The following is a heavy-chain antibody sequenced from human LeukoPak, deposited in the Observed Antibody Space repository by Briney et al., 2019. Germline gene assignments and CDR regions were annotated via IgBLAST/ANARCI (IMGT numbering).Heavy chain of an antibody. J-gene: IGHJ4*02. Sequence: GGSLRLSCAASGFTFSDYYMSWIRQAPGKGLEWVSYISRSGSTIYYADSVKGRFTISRDNAKNSLYLQMNSLRAEDTAVYYCAREYYCGGDCSYDYWGQGTLVTVSS. V-gene: IGHV3-11*04. CDR3: AREYYCGGDCSYDY. D-gene: IGHD2-21*01. CDR2: ISRSGSTI. CDR1: GFTFSDYY.